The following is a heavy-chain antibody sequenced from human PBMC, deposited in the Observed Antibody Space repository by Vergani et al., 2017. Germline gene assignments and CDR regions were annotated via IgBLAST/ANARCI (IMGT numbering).Heavy chain of an antibody. J-gene: IGHJ3*01. CDR2: ISWNSGAV. V-gene: IGHV3-9*01. Sequence: EVDLVESGGGLAQPGGSLRLSCEASGITFWKFGMHWVRQGPGKGLEWVSGISWNSGAVDYADSVRGRFTISRDNAKNSLFLEMNSLRAGDTAVYFCTKGSVYYHDSAGHGYDPYTGFDLWGQGTLVTVSS. D-gene: IGHD5-12*01. CDR1: GITFWKFG. CDR3: TKGSVYYHDSAGHGYDPYTGFDL.